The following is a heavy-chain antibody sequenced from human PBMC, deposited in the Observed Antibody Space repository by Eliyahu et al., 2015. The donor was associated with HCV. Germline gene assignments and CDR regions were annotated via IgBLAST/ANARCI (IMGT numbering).Heavy chain of an antibody. Sequence: QVHLVESGGGVVQPGRSLRLSCXXSGFTFXRXAMHWVRQAPGKGLEWVAVISYDGSNKYYADSVKGRFTISRDNSKNTLYLQMNSLRAEDTAVYYCARGPYGSGTYDISPFDYWGQGTLVTVSS. CDR2: ISYDGSNK. CDR3: ARGPYGSGTYDISPFDY. J-gene: IGHJ4*02. D-gene: IGHD3-10*01. CDR1: GFTFXRXA. V-gene: IGHV3-30*01.